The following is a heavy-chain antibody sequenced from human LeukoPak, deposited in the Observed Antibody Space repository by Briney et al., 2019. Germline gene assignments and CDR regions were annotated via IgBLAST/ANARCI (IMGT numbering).Heavy chain of an antibody. Sequence: PGGSLRLSCAASGFTLSNAWMSWVRQAPGKGLEWVGRIKSKTDGRTTDYAAPVKGRFTISRDDSKNTLYLQMNSLKTEDTAVYYCTTDESYWGQGTLVTVSS. CDR2: IKSKTDGRTT. CDR1: GFTLSNAW. CDR3: TTDESY. V-gene: IGHV3-15*01. J-gene: IGHJ4*02.